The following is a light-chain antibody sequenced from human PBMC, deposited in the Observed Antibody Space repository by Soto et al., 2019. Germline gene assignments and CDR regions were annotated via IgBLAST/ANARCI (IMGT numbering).Light chain of an antibody. Sequence: EIVLTQPPATLSLSPGERATLSCRASQTVRSSYFAWYQQKPGQAPRLLIFGASTRAPGIPDRFSGSGSGTDFTLTISNLEPEDFALFYCQQYGNSPLTFGGGTKVDIK. CDR1: QTVRSSY. J-gene: IGKJ4*01. CDR3: QQYGNSPLT. CDR2: GAS. V-gene: IGKV3-20*01.